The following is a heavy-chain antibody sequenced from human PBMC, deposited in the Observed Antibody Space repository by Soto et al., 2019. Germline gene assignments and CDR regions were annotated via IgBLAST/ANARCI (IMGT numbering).Heavy chain of an antibody. J-gene: IGHJ4*02. D-gene: IGHD2-15*01. V-gene: IGHV3-48*02. Sequence: GGSLRLSCSASGFTFSGYPMNWVRQAPGKGLEWVSSIRTISSAIYFADSVRGRFTISRDNARNSLYLQMTSLRDEDTAVYYCARETPSFDSWGQGTLVTVSS. CDR3: ARETPSFDS. CDR2: IRTISSAI. CDR1: GFTFSGYP.